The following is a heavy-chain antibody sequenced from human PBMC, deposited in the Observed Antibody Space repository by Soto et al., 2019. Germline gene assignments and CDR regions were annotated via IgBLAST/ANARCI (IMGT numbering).Heavy chain of an antibody. J-gene: IGHJ3*02. V-gene: IGHV1-8*01. CDR2: MNPNSGNT. CDR3: ARATYYDFWSGYSGAFDI. CDR1: GYTFTSYD. Sequence: GASVKVSCKASGYTFTSYDINWVRQATGQGLEWMGWMNPNSGNTGYAQKFQGRVTMTRNTSISTAYMELSSLRSEDTAVYYCARATYYDFWSGYSGAFDIRGQGTMVTVSS. D-gene: IGHD3-3*01.